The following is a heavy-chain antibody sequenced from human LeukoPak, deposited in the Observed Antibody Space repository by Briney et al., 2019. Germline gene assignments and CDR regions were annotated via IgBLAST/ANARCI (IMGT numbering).Heavy chain of an antibody. Sequence: GGSLRLSCAASGFTFSSYGMHWVRQAPGKGLEWVAFIRYDGSNKYYADSVKGRFTISRDNSKNTLYLQMNSLRVEDTAVYYCARVIVATNTFDAFDIWGQGTMVTVSS. J-gene: IGHJ3*02. D-gene: IGHD5-12*01. V-gene: IGHV3-30*02. CDR3: ARVIVATNTFDAFDI. CDR1: GFTFSSYG. CDR2: IRYDGSNK.